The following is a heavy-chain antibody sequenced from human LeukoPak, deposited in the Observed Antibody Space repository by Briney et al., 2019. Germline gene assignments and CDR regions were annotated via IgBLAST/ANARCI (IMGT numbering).Heavy chain of an antibody. CDR2: MNPNSGNT. CDR3: ARGYSGYDRKAKYYFDY. J-gene: IGHJ4*02. Sequence: GASVKVSCKASGYTFTSYDINWVRQATGQGLEWMGWMNPNSGNTGYAQKFQGRVTMTRDTSISTAYMELSRLRSDDTAVYYCARGYSGYDRKAKYYFDYWGQGTLVTVSS. V-gene: IGHV1-8*01. CDR1: GYTFTSYD. D-gene: IGHD5-12*01.